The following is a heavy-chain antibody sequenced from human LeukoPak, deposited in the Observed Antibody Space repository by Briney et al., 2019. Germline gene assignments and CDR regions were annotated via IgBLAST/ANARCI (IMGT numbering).Heavy chain of an antibody. Sequence: GGSLRLSSAASGFPFTSYWMTWVRQAPGKGLEWVANINQHGSETNYLDSVKGRFIISRDNAKNSLFLQMNNLRPEDTALYYSARPLVIDLWGQGTMVTVSS. D-gene: IGHD6-6*01. CDR3: ARPLVIDL. CDR1: GFPFTSYW. CDR2: INQHGSET. J-gene: IGHJ3*01. V-gene: IGHV3-7*01.